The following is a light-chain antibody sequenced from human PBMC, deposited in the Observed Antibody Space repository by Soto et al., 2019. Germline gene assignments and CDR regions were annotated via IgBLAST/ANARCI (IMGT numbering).Light chain of an antibody. CDR1: QTINGRD. V-gene: IGKV3-20*01. J-gene: IGKJ2*01. CDR3: QQYDT. Sequence: EIVLTQSPGTLSLSPGERATLSCRASQTINGRDLAWYQQRPGQAPRLLLYGASSRATGIPDRFTGSGSGTDFTLTISRLEPEDFAVYYCQQYDTFGQGTKLEIK. CDR2: GAS.